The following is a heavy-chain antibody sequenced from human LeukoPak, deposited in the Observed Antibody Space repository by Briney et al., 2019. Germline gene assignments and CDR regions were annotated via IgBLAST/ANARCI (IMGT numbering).Heavy chain of an antibody. V-gene: IGHV3-7*01. CDR1: GFTLSKHW. Sequence: GGSLRLSCAASGFTLSKHWMTWVRQAPGKGLECVAIIRQDGSEKYYVNSVKGRFTISRDNAKNSLYLQMNSLRVEDTAVYYCGREWAVDFWGQGTLVTVSS. CDR2: IRQDGSEK. CDR3: GREWAVDF. J-gene: IGHJ4*02.